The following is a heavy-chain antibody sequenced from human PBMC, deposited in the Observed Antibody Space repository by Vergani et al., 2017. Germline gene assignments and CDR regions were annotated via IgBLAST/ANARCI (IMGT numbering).Heavy chain of an antibody. CDR2: IYWNDDK. V-gene: IGHV2-5*01. D-gene: IGHD3-9*01. CDR3: AHGDIFDDHYEYFDY. Sequence: QITLKESGPTLVKPTQTLTLTCTVSGFSVSSSGVGVAWIRQPPGKALECLAIIYWNDDKRYSPSLMGSLTIAKDTSRNQVVLTMTNMDPVYTATYYCAHGDIFDDHYEYFDYGGPGSLVAVSS. CDR1: GFSVSSSGVG. J-gene: IGHJ4*02.